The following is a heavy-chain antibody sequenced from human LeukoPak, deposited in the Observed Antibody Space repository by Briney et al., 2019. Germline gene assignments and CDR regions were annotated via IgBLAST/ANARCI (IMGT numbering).Heavy chain of an antibody. V-gene: IGHV4-59*01. Sequence: PSETLSLTCTVSGGSISSYYWSWIRQSPGKGLEWIGYIYYSGSTNYNPSLKSRVTISVDTSKNQFSLKLSSVTAADTAVYYCARVMDCSGGSCYENWFDPWGQGTLVTVSS. CDR3: ARVMDCSGGSCYENWFDP. CDR1: GGSISSYY. J-gene: IGHJ5*02. CDR2: IYYSGST. D-gene: IGHD2-15*01.